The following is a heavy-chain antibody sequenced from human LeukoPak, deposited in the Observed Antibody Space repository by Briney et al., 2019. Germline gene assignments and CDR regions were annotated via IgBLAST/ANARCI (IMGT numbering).Heavy chain of an antibody. J-gene: IGHJ4*02. D-gene: IGHD3-22*01. CDR1: GFTFGSYA. Sequence: GGSLRLSCAASGFTFGSYAMSWVRQAPGKGLEWVSLISPSGDRKSKADSVEGRFNISRDNPRNTLYLQMNSLRDEDTAVYYCAIMHGYYDGSGYWVQWGQGTLVTVSS. V-gene: IGHV3-23*01. CDR2: ISPSGDRK. CDR3: AIMHGYYDGSGYWVQ.